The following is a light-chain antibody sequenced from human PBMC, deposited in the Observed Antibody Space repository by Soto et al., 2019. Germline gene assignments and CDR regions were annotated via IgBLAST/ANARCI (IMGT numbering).Light chain of an antibody. CDR3: QQYNNWPRT. V-gene: IGKV3-15*01. J-gene: IGKJ1*01. CDR1: QSVSNN. CDR2: GAS. Sequence: ETVMTQSPATLSMSPGERATLSCRASQSVSNNLAWYQQKPGQAPRLLIYGASSRATGIPARFSGSGSGTQFTLTISSLQSEDFAVYFCQQYNNWPRTFGQGTKG.